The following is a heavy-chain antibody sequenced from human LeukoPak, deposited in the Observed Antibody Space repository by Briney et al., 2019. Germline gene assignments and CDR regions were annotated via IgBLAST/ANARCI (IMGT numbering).Heavy chain of an antibody. D-gene: IGHD3-10*01. J-gene: IGHJ5*02. CDR3: AGTERSTMVRGVSNNWFDP. CDR2: MFYSGST. Sequence: SETLSLTCTVSGGSISSYYWSWIRQPPGKGLEWIGYMFYSGSTNYNPSLKSRVTISVDTSKNQFSLKLSSVTAADTAVYYCAGTERSTMVRGVSNNWFDPWGQGTLVTVSS. CDR1: GGSISSYY. V-gene: IGHV4-59*01.